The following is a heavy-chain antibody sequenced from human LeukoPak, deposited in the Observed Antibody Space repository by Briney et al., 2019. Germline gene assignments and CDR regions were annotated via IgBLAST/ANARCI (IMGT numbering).Heavy chain of an antibody. CDR3: AREGRDYGGNSGYYYYMDV. J-gene: IGHJ6*03. CDR2: MNPNSGNT. V-gene: IGHV1-8*01. D-gene: IGHD4-23*01. CDR1: GYTFTSYD. Sequence: GASVKVSCKASGYTFTSYDINWVRQATGQGLEWMGWMNPNSGNTGYAQKFQGRVTMTRNTSISTAYMELSSLRSEDTAVYYCAREGRDYGGNSGYYYYMDVWGKGTTVTVSS.